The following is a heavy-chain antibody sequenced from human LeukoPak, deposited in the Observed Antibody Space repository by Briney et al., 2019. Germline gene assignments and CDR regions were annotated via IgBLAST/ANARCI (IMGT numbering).Heavy chain of an antibody. V-gene: IGHV3-33*01. Sequence: GGSLRLSCAASGSIFSNYGMHWVRQAPGKGLEWVAVIWYDGSNKYYADSVKGRFTISRDNSKNTLYLRMNSLRAEDTAVYYCVRGLFVVVPAAIVSDFDYWGQGALVTVSS. J-gene: IGHJ4*02. CDR2: IWYDGSNK. D-gene: IGHD2-2*01. CDR3: VRGLFVVVPAAIVSDFDY. CDR1: GSIFSNYG.